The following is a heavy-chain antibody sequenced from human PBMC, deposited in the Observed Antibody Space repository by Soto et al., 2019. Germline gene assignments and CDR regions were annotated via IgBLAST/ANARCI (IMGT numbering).Heavy chain of an antibody. CDR3: ARDASTAYYYYYYMDV. CDR2: IKQDGSEK. V-gene: IGHV3-7*01. Sequence: PGGSLRLSCAASGFTFSSYWMSWVRQAPGKGLEWVANIKQDGSEKYYVDSVKGRFTISRDNAKNSLYLQMNSLRAEDTAVYYCARDASTAYYYYYYMDVWGKGTTVTVSS. D-gene: IGHD2-2*01. J-gene: IGHJ6*03. CDR1: GFTFSSYW.